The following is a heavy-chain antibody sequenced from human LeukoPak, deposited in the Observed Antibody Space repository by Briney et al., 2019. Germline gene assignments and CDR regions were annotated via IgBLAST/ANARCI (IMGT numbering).Heavy chain of an antibody. CDR1: GFTFSSYS. J-gene: IGHJ4*02. V-gene: IGHV3-21*01. CDR2: ISSSSSYI. Sequence: GGSLRLSCAASGFTFSSYSMNWVRQAPGKGLEWVSSISSSSSYIHYADSVRGRFTISRDNAKNSLFLKMNSLRGVDTAVYYCARCTTGKTFGSLREIKKSREIDYWGQGTLVTVSS. D-gene: IGHD1-1*01. CDR3: ARCTTGKTFGSLREIKKSREIDY.